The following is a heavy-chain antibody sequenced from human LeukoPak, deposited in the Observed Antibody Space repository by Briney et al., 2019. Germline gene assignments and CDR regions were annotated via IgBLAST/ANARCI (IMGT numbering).Heavy chain of an antibody. V-gene: IGHV3-23*01. D-gene: IGHD6-6*01. J-gene: IGHJ4*02. CDR3: AKRAHSSSSGAPDFDY. Sequence: PGGSLRLSCSASGFTFGSYAMSWVRQAPGKGLEWVSTISSSAGNTYYADSVKGRFTISRDNSKNTLYVQMNSLRAEDTAVYYCAKRAHSSSSGAPDFDYWGQGTLVTVST. CDR1: GFTFGSYA. CDR2: ISSSAGNT.